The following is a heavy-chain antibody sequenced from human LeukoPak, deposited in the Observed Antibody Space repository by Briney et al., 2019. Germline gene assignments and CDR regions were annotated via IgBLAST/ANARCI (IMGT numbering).Heavy chain of an antibody. CDR2: ISYDGSNK. CDR3: VKDAYSGDFGEYFHH. CDR1: GFTFSSYA. D-gene: IGHD4-17*01. J-gene: IGHJ1*01. V-gene: IGHV3-30*04. Sequence: GGSLRLSCAASGFTFSSYAMHWVRQAPGKGLEWVAVISYDGSNKYYADSVKGRFTISRDNSKNTLYLQMDSLRVDDTALYYCVKDAYSGDFGEYFHHWGQGTLVTVAS.